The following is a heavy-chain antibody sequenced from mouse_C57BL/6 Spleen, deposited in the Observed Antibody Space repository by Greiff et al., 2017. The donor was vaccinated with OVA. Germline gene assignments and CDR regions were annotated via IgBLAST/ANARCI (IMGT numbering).Heavy chain of an antibody. Sequence: QVQLQQSGPELVKPGASVKISCKASGYAFSSSWMNWVKQRPGKGLEWIGRIYPGDGDTNYNGKFKGKATLTADKSSSTAYMQLSSLTSEDSAVYFCAGSSGSYAMDYWGQGTSVTVSS. CDR2: IYPGDGDT. J-gene: IGHJ4*01. CDR1: GYAFSSSW. CDR3: AGSSGSYAMDY. V-gene: IGHV1-82*01. D-gene: IGHD3-2*02.